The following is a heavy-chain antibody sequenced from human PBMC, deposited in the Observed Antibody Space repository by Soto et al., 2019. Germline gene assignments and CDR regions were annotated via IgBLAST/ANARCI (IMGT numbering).Heavy chain of an antibody. V-gene: IGHV3-23*01. Sequence: EVQLLESGGGLVQPGGSLRLSCAASGFTFSSYAMSWVRQAPGKGLEWVSSISGSGGSTYYADSVKGRFTVSRDNSKNTVYLQMISLRAEDTAVYYCAKDRITAAIYYYYYGMDVWGQGTTVTVSS. CDR3: AKDRITAAIYYYYYGMDV. D-gene: IGHD2-2*02. CDR1: GFTFSSYA. CDR2: ISGSGGST. J-gene: IGHJ6*02.